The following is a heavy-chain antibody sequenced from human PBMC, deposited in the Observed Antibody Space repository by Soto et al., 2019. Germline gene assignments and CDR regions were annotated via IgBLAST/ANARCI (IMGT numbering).Heavy chain of an antibody. J-gene: IGHJ6*02. CDR1: GFTFSSYG. CDR3: AKDGGMYSSGSRHYYYGMDV. Sequence: QVQLVESGGGVVQPGRSLRLSCAASGFTFSSYGMHWVRQAPGKGLEWVAVISYDGSNKYYADSVKGRFTISRDNSKNTLYLQMNSLRVEDTAVYYCAKDGGMYSSGSRHYYYGMDVWGQGTTVTVSS. D-gene: IGHD6-19*01. V-gene: IGHV3-30*18. CDR2: ISYDGSNK.